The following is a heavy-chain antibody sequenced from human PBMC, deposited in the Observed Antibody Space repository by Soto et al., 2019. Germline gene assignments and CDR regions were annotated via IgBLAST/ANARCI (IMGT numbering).Heavy chain of an antibody. CDR1: GFIFSNYG. Sequence: GGSLRFSCAASGFIFSNYGMHWVRQAPGKGLEWVAVIWYDGSNENYVDSVRGRFTISRDNSKNTLFLQVNSLRAEDTALYYCAREVYGDYGDAFDLWGQGTMVTVSS. J-gene: IGHJ3*01. CDR3: AREVYGDYGDAFDL. V-gene: IGHV3-33*01. CDR2: IWYDGSNE. D-gene: IGHD4-17*01.